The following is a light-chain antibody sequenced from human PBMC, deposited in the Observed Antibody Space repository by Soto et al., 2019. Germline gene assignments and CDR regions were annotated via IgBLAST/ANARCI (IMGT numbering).Light chain of an antibody. CDR2: DVT. CDR1: SSDVGSYNR. CDR3: NSCTASSTDV. V-gene: IGLV2-18*02. J-gene: IGLJ1*01. Sequence: QSVLTQPPSVSGSPGQSVAISCTGTSSDVGSYNRVAWYQQPPGTAPKLIIYDVTNPPSGVPDRFSGSKSGKTASLTISGLQAEYDSVYSCNSCTASSTDVFGAGTKVTV.